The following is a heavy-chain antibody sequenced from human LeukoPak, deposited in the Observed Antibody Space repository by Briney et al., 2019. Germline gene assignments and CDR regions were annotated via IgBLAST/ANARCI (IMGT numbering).Heavy chain of an antibody. CDR3: VRENFGDYGDAFDI. CDR2: ISSSSSYI. Sequence: GGSLRLSCAASGFTFSSYSMNWVRQAPGKGLEWVSSISSSSSYIYYADSVKGRFTISRDNAKNSLYLQMNSLRAEDTAVYYCVRENFGDYGDAFDIWGQGTMVTVSS. J-gene: IGHJ3*02. V-gene: IGHV3-21*06. D-gene: IGHD4-17*01. CDR1: GFTFSSYS.